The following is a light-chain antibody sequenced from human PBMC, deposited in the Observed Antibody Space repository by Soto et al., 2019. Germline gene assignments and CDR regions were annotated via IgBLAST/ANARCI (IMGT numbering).Light chain of an antibody. CDR3: CSYAGSSTPYV. Sequence: QSVLTEPAAVSVSLGQSITISCTGTSSDFGSYNLVSWYQQHPGKAPKLMIYEGSKRPSGVSNRFSGSKSGNTASLTISGLQAEDEADYYCCSYAGSSTPYVFGTGTKVTVL. CDR1: SSDFGSYNL. J-gene: IGLJ1*01. CDR2: EGS. V-gene: IGLV2-23*01.